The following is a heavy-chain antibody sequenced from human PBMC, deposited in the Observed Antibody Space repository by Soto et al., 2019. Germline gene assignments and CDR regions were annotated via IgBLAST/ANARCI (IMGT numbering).Heavy chain of an antibody. CDR2: IYYSGST. D-gene: IGHD3-22*01. CDR3: ARHSVAYYYDSQPRGGWSDP. CDR1: GGSISSSSYY. J-gene: IGHJ5*02. V-gene: IGHV4-39*01. Sequence: PSETLSLTCTVSGGSISSSSYYWGWIRQPPGKGLEWIGSIYYSGSTYYNPSLKSRVTISVDTSKNQFSLKLSSVTAADTAVYYCARHSVAYYYDSQPRGGWSDPCGPGPLVTVSS.